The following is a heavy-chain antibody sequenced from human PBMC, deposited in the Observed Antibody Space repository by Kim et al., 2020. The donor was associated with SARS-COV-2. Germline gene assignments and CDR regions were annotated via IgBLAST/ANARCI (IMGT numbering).Heavy chain of an antibody. J-gene: IGHJ3*02. CDR3: ARNNALDI. Sequence: SATPTDTPSHKSRVTISLDTSKNQFSLKLNSVTAADTAVYYCARNNALDIWGQGTMVTVSS. V-gene: IGHV4-59*01. CDR2: SATP.